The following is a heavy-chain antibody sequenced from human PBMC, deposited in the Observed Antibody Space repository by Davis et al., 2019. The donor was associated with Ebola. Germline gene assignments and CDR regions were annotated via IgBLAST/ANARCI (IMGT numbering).Heavy chain of an antibody. V-gene: IGHV3-48*02. D-gene: IGHD3-10*01. CDR1: GFTFSSYT. Sequence: GESLKISCAASGFTFSSYTMHWVRQAPGKGLEWVSYISSSSSTIYYADSVKGRFTISRDNAKNSLYLQMNSLRDEDTAVYYCARDHRGLFDYWGQGTLVTVSS. CDR2: ISSSSSTI. CDR3: ARDHRGLFDY. J-gene: IGHJ4*02.